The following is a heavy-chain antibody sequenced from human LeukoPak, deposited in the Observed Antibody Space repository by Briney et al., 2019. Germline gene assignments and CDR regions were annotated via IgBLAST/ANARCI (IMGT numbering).Heavy chain of an antibody. Sequence: PGGSLRLSCAASGFTVSSNYMSWVRQAPGKGLEWVSVIYSGGSTYYADSVKGRFTISRDNSKNTLYLQMNSLRAEDTAVYYCARDVPYSSSSADYWGQGTLVTVSS. CDR3: ARDVPYSSSSADY. V-gene: IGHV3-66*02. D-gene: IGHD6-6*01. CDR2: IYSGGST. CDR1: GFTVSSNY. J-gene: IGHJ4*02.